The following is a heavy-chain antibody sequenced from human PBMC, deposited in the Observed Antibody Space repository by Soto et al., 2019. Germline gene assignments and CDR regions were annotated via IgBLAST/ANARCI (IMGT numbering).Heavy chain of an antibody. CDR3: ARDTPRIAAAGTLFDY. Sequence: QVQLVQSGAEEKKPGASVKVSCKASGYTFTSYAMHWVRQAPGQRLEWMGWINAGNGNTKYSQKFQGRVTITRDTXAXXAYMELSSLRSEDTAVYYCARDTPRIAAAGTLFDYWGQGTLVTVSS. D-gene: IGHD6-13*01. CDR2: INAGNGNT. J-gene: IGHJ4*02. V-gene: IGHV1-3*05. CDR1: GYTFTSYA.